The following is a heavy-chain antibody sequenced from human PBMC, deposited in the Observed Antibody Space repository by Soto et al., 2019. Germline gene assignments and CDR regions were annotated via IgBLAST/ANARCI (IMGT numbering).Heavy chain of an antibody. Sequence: GASVKVSCKASGYTFTIYDINWVLQATGQGLEWMGWMNPNSGNTGYAQKFQGRVTMTRNTSISTAYMELSSLRSEDTAVYYCAIGVVPPNYYGLHVCGQGTTGPVFS. CDR2: MNPNSGNT. D-gene: IGHD2-2*01. V-gene: IGHV1-8*01. CDR1: GYTFTIYD. J-gene: IGHJ6*02. CDR3: AIGVVPPNYYGLHV.